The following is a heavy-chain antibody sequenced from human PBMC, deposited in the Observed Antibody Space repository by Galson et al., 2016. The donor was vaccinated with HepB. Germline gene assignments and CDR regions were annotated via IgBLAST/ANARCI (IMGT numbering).Heavy chain of an antibody. D-gene: IGHD1-26*01. J-gene: IGHJ3*01. CDR2: ISGDGTFT. CDR1: GLSFSAYW. V-gene: IGHV3-74*03. CDR3: ASRWDSFDV. Sequence: SLRLSCAASGLSFSAYWMHWVRQAPGKGLEWLSRISGDGTFTTYADSVRGRFTISRDNAKNLLYLQMNRLRAGDTAMYYCASRWDSFDVWGQGTMVTVSS.